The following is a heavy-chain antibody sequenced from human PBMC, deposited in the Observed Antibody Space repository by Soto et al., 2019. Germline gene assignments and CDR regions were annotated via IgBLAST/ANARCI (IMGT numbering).Heavy chain of an antibody. J-gene: IGHJ4*02. D-gene: IGHD1-7*01. CDR1: GFTFSSYA. CDR2: ISSSGGST. V-gene: IGHV3-23*01. Sequence: EVQLLESGGGLVQPGGSLRVSCAASGFTFSSYAMSWVRQAPGKGLEWVSAISSSGGSTNYADSVKGRFTISRDNSKNTLYLQMNSLRGEDTAVYYCAKRPTTYYFYYWGQGTLVTVSS. CDR3: AKRPTTYYFYY.